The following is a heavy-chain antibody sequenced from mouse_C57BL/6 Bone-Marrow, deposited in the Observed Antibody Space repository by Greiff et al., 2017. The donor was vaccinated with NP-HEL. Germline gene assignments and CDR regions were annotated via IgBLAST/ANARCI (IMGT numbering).Heavy chain of an antibody. Sequence: QVQLQQPGAELVRPGTSVKLSCKASGYTFTSYWMHWVKQRPGQGLEWIGVIDPSDSYTNYNQKFKGKATLTVDKSSSTAYMQLSSLTSEDSAVDYCARWTTVVATDAMDYWGQGTSVTVSS. D-gene: IGHD1-1*01. V-gene: IGHV1-59*01. CDR2: IDPSDSYT. CDR3: ARWTTVVATDAMDY. J-gene: IGHJ4*01. CDR1: GYTFTSYW.